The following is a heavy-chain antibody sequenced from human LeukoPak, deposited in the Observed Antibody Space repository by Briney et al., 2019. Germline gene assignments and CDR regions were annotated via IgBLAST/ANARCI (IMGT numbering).Heavy chain of an antibody. Sequence: GGSLRLSCAASGFTFDDYAMHWVRQAPGKSLEWVSLIYWDAARTYYADHVRGRFTISRDNSKNSLYLQMNNLRPEDTALYYCVKDIQGGYSSGWFYFDFWGQGTLVSVSS. CDR1: GFTFDDYA. CDR3: VKDIQGGYSSGWFYFDF. V-gene: IGHV3-43D*03. J-gene: IGHJ4*02. D-gene: IGHD6-19*01. CDR2: IYWDAART.